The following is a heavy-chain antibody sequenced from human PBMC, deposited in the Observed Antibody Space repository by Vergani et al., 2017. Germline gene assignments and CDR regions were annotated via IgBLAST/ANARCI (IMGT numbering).Heavy chain of an antibody. D-gene: IGHD3-22*01. CDR3: AKDTYYYDSSGYWIPDY. V-gene: IGHV3-30*18. CDR2: ISYDGSNK. CDR1: GFTFSSYG. J-gene: IGHJ4*02. Sequence: QVQLVESGGGVVQPGRSLRLSCAASGFTFSSYGMHWVRQAPGKGLEWVAVISYDGSNKYYADSVKGRFTISRDNSKNTLYLQMNSLRAEDTAVYYCAKDTYYYDSSGYWIPDYWGQGTLVTVSS.